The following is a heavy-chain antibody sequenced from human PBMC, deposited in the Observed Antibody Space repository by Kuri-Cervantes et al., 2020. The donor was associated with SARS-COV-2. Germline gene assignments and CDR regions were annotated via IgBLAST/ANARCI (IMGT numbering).Heavy chain of an antibody. V-gene: IGHV1-2*02. CDR3: AREDGGAVAGTSGWFDP. CDR2: INPNSGGT. CDR1: GYTFTDYS. J-gene: IGHJ5*02. Sequence: ASVKVSCKASGYTFTDYSMHWVRQAPGQGLEWMGWINPNSGGTNYAQKFQGRVTMTRDTSISTAYMELSRLRSDDTAVYYCAREDGGAVAGTSGWFDPWGQGTLVTVSS. D-gene: IGHD6-19*01.